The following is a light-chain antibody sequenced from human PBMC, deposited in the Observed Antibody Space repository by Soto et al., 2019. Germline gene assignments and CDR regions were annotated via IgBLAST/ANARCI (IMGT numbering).Light chain of an antibody. J-gene: IGKJ1*01. V-gene: IGKV3-11*01. CDR1: QSVSNF. Sequence: EIVLTQSPATLSLSPGERATLSCRASQSVSNFLAWYQQKPGQAPRLLISDASNRATGIPGRFGGSGSGTDFSLTISSLEPEDFAVYYCQHRCNWPWTFGQGTKVEIK. CDR3: QHRCNWPWT. CDR2: DAS.